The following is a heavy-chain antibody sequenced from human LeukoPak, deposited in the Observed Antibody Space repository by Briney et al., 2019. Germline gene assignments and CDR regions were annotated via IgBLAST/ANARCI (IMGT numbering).Heavy chain of an antibody. V-gene: IGHV3-30*18. CDR2: ISYDGSNK. J-gene: IGHJ4*02. CDR3: AKDRGRLRFLEWLSYFDY. D-gene: IGHD3-3*01. CDR1: GFTFSSYE. Sequence: GGSLRLSCAASGFTFSSYEMHWVRQAPGKGLEWVAVISYDGSNKYYADSVKGRFTISRDNSKNTLYLQMNSLRAEDTAVYYCAKDRGRLRFLEWLSYFDYWGQGTLVTVSS.